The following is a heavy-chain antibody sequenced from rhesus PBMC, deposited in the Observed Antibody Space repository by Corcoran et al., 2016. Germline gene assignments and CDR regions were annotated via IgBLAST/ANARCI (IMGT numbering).Heavy chain of an antibody. CDR2: ISSASSYI. Sequence: EVQLVESGGGLVQPGGSLRLSCAASGFTFSDYYMSWVRQAPGKGLEWVSSISSASSYIYYADSVKCRFTISRDNAKNSLSLQMNSLKTEDTAVYYCTRALYNDYWGQGVLVTVSS. CDR1: GFTFSDYY. CDR3: TRALYNDY. V-gene: IGHV3S16*01. D-gene: IGHD1-44*01. J-gene: IGHJ4*01.